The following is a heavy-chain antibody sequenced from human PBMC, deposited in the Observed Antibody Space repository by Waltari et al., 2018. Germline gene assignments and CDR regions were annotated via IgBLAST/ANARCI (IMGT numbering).Heavy chain of an antibody. Sequence: QLQLQESGPGLLKPSETLSVTCTVSGGSISSSTYYWAWIRQPPGKGLEWVGSLYYGGSTYFNPSLKSRVTISVETSKNQFSLKMTSVTAADTAVYYCATTDLLNFDYWGQGTLVTVSS. CDR1: GGSISSSTYY. CDR3: ATTDLLNFDY. J-gene: IGHJ4*02. V-gene: IGHV4-39*01. CDR2: LYYGGST.